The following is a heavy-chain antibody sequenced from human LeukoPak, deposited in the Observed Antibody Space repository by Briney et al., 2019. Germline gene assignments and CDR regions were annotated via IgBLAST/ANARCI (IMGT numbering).Heavy chain of an antibody. D-gene: IGHD3-22*01. Sequence: ASVKVSCKASGYTFTGYYMHWVRQAPGQGLEWMGWINPNSGGTNYAQKFQGWVTMSRDTSISTAYMELSRLRSDDTAVYYCARDSSGYYYDYYLDYWGQGTLVTVSS. CDR3: ARDSSGYYYDYYLDY. V-gene: IGHV1-2*04. CDR2: INPNSGGT. CDR1: GYTFTGYY. J-gene: IGHJ4*02.